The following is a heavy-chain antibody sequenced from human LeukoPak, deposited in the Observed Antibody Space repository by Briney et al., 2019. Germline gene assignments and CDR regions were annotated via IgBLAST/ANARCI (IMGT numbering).Heavy chain of an antibody. D-gene: IGHD1-7*01. CDR2: ISYDGSNK. CDR3: AKDLLYNWNYGYDY. V-gene: IGHV3-30-3*01. Sequence: GSLRLSCAASGFTLSSYAMHWVRQAPGKGLEWVAVISYDGSNKYYADSVKGRFTISRDNSKNTLYLQMNSLRAEDTAVYYCAKDLLYNWNYGYDYWGQGTLVTVSS. J-gene: IGHJ4*02. CDR1: GFTLSSYA.